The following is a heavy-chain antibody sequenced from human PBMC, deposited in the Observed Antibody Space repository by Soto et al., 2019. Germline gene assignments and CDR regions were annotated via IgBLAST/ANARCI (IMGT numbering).Heavy chain of an antibody. J-gene: IGHJ4*02. D-gene: IGHD1-26*01. CDR1: GFTFSKAW. Sequence: GGSLRLSCAASGFTFSKAWINWVRQVPGKGLEWVGRIKSKTDGGTADYAAPVKGRFAVSRDDSKNMVYLQMNSLKTEDTGIYSCTTDSYSPTIIVRFDYWGQETEVTFSS. CDR3: TTDSYSPTIIVRFDY. CDR2: IKSKTDGGTA. V-gene: IGHV3-15*07.